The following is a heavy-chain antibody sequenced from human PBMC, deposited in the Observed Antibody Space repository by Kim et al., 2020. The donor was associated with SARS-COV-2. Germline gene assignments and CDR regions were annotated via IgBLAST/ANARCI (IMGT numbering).Heavy chain of an antibody. CDR3: ARGDGFSGWD. J-gene: IGHJ4*02. Sequence: SQTLSLTCAISGDRVSSNSAAWHWLRQSPSRGLEWLGRTYHRSKWYSDYAVSVKSRITINPDTSKNQFSLQLNFVTPEDTAVYYCARGDGFSGWDWGQGTLVTVSS. V-gene: IGHV6-1*01. D-gene: IGHD6-19*01. CDR1: GDRVSSNSAA. CDR2: TYHRSKWYS.